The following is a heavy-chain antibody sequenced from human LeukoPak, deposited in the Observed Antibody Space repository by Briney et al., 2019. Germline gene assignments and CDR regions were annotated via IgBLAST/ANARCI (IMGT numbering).Heavy chain of an antibody. CDR3: ARTDYYGKSIDY. D-gene: IGHD3-10*01. CDR2: ISTGSSFI. V-gene: IGHV3-21*01. Sequence: MAGGSLRLSCAASGFTFSSYSMNWVRQAPGKGLEWVSSISTGSSFIYYADSVKGRFTISRDIAKNSLYLQMNSLRAKDTAVYYCARTDYYGKSIDYWGQGTLVTVSS. CDR1: GFTFSSYS. J-gene: IGHJ4*02.